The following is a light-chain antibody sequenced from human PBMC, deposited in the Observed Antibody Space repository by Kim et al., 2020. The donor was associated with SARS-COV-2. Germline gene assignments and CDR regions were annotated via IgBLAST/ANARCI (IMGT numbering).Light chain of an antibody. CDR2: DAS. J-gene: IGKJ4*01. V-gene: IGKV3-11*01. CDR1: QSVDTY. CDR3: QQRSIWVT. Sequence: PLSPGERATLSCRASQSVDTYLAWYQQKPGQAPRLLIYDASNRATGIPARFSGSGSGTDFTLTISSLEPEDFAIYYCQQRSIWVTFGGGTKVDIK.